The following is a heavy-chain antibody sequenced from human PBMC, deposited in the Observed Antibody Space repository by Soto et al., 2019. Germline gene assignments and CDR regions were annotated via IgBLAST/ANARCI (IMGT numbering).Heavy chain of an antibody. J-gene: IGHJ6*02. CDR1: GFTFSSYG. CDR3: AKDTTPLTVNPALYYSYGMDV. CDR2: ISYDGSNK. Sequence: QVQLVESGGGVVQPGRSLRLSCAASGFTFSSYGMHWVRQAPGKGLEWVAVISYDGSNKYYADSVKGRFTISRDNSKNXIXLXXNHLRAEDTAVYYGAKDTTPLTVNPALYYSYGMDVWGQGTTVTVS. D-gene: IGHD1-1*01. V-gene: IGHV3-30*18.